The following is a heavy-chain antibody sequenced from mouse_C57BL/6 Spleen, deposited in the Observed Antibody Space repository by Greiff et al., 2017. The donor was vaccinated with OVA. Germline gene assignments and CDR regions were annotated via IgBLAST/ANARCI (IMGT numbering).Heavy chain of an antibody. J-gene: IGHJ4*01. Sequence: QVQLQQSGAELARPGASVKLSCKASGYTFTSYGISWVKQRTGQGLEWIGEIYPRSGNTYYNEKFKGKATLTADKSSSTAYMELRSLTSEDSAGYFCARAYSKGDAMDYWGQGTSVTVSS. V-gene: IGHV1-81*01. CDR3: ARAYSKGDAMDY. CDR1: GYTFTSYG. CDR2: IYPRSGNT. D-gene: IGHD2-5*01.